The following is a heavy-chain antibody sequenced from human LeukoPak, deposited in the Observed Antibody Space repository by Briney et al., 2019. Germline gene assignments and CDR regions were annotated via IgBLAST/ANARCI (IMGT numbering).Heavy chain of an antibody. J-gene: IGHJ6*03. Sequence: GRSLRLSCAASGFTFSSYAMHWVRQAPGKGLEWVAVISYDGSNKYYADSVKGRFTISRDNSKNTLYPQMNSLRAEDTAVDYCARSGGYSSSWYFAHLRDYYYYYMDVWGKGTTVTVS. V-gene: IGHV3-30*01. CDR1: GFTFSSYA. CDR2: ISYDGSNK. CDR3: ARSGGYSSSWYFAHLRDYYYYYMDV. D-gene: IGHD6-13*01.